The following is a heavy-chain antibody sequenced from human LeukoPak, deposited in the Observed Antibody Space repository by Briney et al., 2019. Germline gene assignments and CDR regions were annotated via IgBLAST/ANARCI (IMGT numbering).Heavy chain of an antibody. CDR1: GFTFSSYS. V-gene: IGHV3-21*01. J-gene: IGHJ6*03. Sequence: GGSLRLSCAASGFTFSSYSMNWVRQAPGKGLEWVSSISSSSYIYYADSVKGRFTISRDNAKNSLYPQMNSLRAEDTAVYYCASYYYYYYMDVWGKGTTVTVSS. CDR2: ISSSSYI. CDR3: ASYYYYYYMDV.